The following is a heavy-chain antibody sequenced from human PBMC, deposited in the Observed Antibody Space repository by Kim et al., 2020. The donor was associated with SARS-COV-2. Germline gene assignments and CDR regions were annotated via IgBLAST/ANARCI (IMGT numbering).Heavy chain of an antibody. J-gene: IGHJ4*02. CDR2: IYHSGIT. CDR1: GYFISSGYS. CDR3: ARDTPPSIVGGLED. D-gene: IGHD1-26*01. V-gene: IGHV4-38-2*02. Sequence: SETLSLTCTVSGYFISSGYSWGWIRQPPGKGLEWIGSIYHSGITYYNPSLKSRVTISLDTSKTKVSLKLSSVTAADTAVYYCARDTPPSIVGGLEDWGQGTLVTVSS.